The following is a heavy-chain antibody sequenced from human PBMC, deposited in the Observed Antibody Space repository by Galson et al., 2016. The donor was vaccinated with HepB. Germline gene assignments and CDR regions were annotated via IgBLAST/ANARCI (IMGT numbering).Heavy chain of an antibody. J-gene: IGHJ4*02. D-gene: IGHD3-22*01. CDR3: ARHFAGYDSSGYIDY. V-gene: IGHV4-59*01. CDR2: VYYDGST. CDR1: RGSISGYY. Sequence: ETLSLTCTVSRGSISGYYWSWIRQPPGKGPEWLGYVYYDGSTNYNPSLQSRVIMSVDPSKNEFSLRLCSVTTADTAVYYCARHFAGYDSSGYIDYWGQGTLVAVSS.